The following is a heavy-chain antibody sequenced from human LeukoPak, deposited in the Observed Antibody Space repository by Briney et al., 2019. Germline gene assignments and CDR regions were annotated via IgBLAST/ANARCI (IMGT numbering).Heavy chain of an antibody. CDR3: ARGGYYGSGSLGN. D-gene: IGHD3-10*01. V-gene: IGHV3-74*01. Sequence: GGSLRLSCVASGFTLSIYWMHWVCQALGKGLAWVSRINSDGSGTSYADSVKGRFTISRDNAKNTLYLQMNSLRAEDAAVYYCARGGYYGSGSLGNWGKGATVTVSS. J-gene: IGHJ6*04. CDR1: GFTLSIYW. CDR2: INSDGSGT.